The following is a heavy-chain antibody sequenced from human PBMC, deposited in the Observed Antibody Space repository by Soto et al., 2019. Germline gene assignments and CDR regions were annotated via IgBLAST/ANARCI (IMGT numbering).Heavy chain of an antibody. D-gene: IGHD2-2*01. Sequence: PSETLSLTCCIYGGSFSGYYWSWIRQPPGKGLEWIGEINHSGNTNYNPSLKSRVTISVDTSNNQFSLKLNSVTAADTAVYYCASSGPAVLTGLYYPDMDVWGKGTTVTVSS. CDR1: GGSFSGYY. CDR2: INHSGNT. V-gene: IGHV4-34*01. CDR3: ASSGPAVLTGLYYPDMDV. J-gene: IGHJ6*04.